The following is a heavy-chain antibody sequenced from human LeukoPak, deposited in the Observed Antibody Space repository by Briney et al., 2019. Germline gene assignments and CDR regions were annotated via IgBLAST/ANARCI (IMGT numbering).Heavy chain of an antibody. D-gene: IGHD3-22*01. Sequence: GGSLRLSCAASGFTFDDYAMPWVRQAPGKGLEWVSGISWNSGSIGYADSVKGRFTISRDNAKNSLYLQMNSLRAEDTALYYCAKDIGSYYYDSSGLDYWGQGTLVTVSS. V-gene: IGHV3-9*01. CDR3: AKDIGSYYYDSSGLDY. J-gene: IGHJ4*02. CDR2: ISWNSGSI. CDR1: GFTFDDYA.